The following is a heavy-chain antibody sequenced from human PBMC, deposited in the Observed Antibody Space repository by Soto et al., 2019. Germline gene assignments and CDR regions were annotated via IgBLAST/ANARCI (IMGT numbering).Heavy chain of an antibody. D-gene: IGHD5-18*01. CDR1: GFTFTSCA. CDR3: AADLYTDTAMVYYYYYGMDV. Sequence: SVKVSCKASGFTFTSCAVQWVRQARGQRLEWIGWIVVGSGNTNYAQKFQERVTITRDMSTSTAYMELSSLRSEDTAVYYCAADLYTDTAMVYYYYYGMDVWGQGTTVTVSS. CDR2: IVVGSGNT. V-gene: IGHV1-58*01. J-gene: IGHJ6*02.